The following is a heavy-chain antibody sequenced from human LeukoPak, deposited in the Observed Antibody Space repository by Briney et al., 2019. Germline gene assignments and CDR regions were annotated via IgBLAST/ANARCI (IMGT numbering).Heavy chain of an antibody. J-gene: IGHJ4*02. CDR1: GFTFSSYG. CDR2: IRYAGSNE. V-gene: IGHV3-30*02. CDR3: AKAVGATLLDY. Sequence: GGSLRLSCAASGFTFSSYGMHWVRQAPGKGLQWVAFIRYAGSNEYYADSVTGRFTISRDNSKNTQYLQMTSLRAEDTAVYFCAKAVGATLLDYWGQGTLVTVSS. D-gene: IGHD1-26*01.